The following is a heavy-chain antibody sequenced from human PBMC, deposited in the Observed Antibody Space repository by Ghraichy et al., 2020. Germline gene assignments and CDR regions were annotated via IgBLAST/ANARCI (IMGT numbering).Heavy chain of an antibody. CDR2: IYYSGST. J-gene: IGHJ4*02. D-gene: IGHD3-3*01. Sequence: SETLSLTCTVSGGSISSYYWSWIRQPPGKGLEWIGYIYYSGSTNYNPSLKSRVTISVETSKNQFSLKLSSVTAADTAVYYCARGGYDFWSGYYSRAPTLYYFDYWGQGTLVTVSS. V-gene: IGHV4-59*01. CDR3: ARGGYDFWSGYYSRAPTLYYFDY. CDR1: GGSISSYY.